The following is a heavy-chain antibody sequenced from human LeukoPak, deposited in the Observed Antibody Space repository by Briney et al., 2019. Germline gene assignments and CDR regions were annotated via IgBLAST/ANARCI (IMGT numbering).Heavy chain of an antibody. D-gene: IGHD3-22*01. CDR3: ARGGNYYDSSGYYWMDV. V-gene: IGHV1-8*01. J-gene: IGHJ6*04. Sequence: ASVKVSCKASGYTFTSYDINWVRQATGPGLEWVGWMNPNSGNTGYAQKFQGRVTMTRNTSISTAYMGLSSLRSEDTAVYYCARGGNYYDSSGYYWMDVWGEGTTVTVSS. CDR2: MNPNSGNT. CDR1: GYTFTSYD.